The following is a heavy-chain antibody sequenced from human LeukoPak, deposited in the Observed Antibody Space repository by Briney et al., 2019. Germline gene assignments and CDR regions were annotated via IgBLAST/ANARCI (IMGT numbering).Heavy chain of an antibody. J-gene: IGHJ4*02. CDR3: ARDRSTSDY. D-gene: IGHD2-2*01. CDR2: ISPYNGNT. V-gene: IGHV1-18*04. Sequence: ASVKVSCKASGYTFSNYGISWVRQAPGQGLEWMGWISPYNGNTDYAQNLQGRDTMTTDTSTSTVYMELRSLRSDDTAVYYCARDRSTSDYWGQGTLVTVSS. CDR1: GYTFSNYG.